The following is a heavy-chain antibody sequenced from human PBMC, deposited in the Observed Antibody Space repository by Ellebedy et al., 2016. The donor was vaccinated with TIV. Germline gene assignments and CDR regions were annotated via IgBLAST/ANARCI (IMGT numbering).Heavy chain of an antibody. V-gene: IGHV3-23*01. Sequence: GESLKISCAASGFTFSNYAINWVRQAPGKGLEWVSHIRGSGGNTHYADSVKGRFTISRDNSKNTLYLQMNSLRAEDTAVYYCARDRLRYFDWLLYRYGMDVWGQGTTVTVSS. CDR1: GFTFSNYA. D-gene: IGHD3-9*01. J-gene: IGHJ6*02. CDR2: IRGSGGNT. CDR3: ARDRLRYFDWLLYRYGMDV.